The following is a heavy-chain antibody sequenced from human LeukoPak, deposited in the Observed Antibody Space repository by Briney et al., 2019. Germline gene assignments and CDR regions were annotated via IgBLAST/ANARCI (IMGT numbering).Heavy chain of an antibody. CDR3: AGSIAVAGAIDY. CDR2: IWYDGSNK. Sequence: GGSLRLSCAASGFTFSSYGMHWVRQAPGKGLEWVAVIWYDGSNKYYADSVKGRFTISRDNSKNTLYLQMNSLRAEDTAVYYCAGSIAVAGAIDYWGQGTLVTVSS. D-gene: IGHD6-19*01. V-gene: IGHV3-33*01. CDR1: GFTFSSYG. J-gene: IGHJ4*02.